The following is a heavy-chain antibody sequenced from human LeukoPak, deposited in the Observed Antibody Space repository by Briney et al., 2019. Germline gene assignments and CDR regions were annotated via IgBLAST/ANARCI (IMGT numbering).Heavy chain of an antibody. J-gene: IGHJ4*02. CDR2: ISGSGDTT. V-gene: IGHV3-23*01. D-gene: IGHD5-12*01. CDR1: GFTFSSYA. Sequence: GGSLRLSCAASGFTFSSYAMNWVRQAPGKGLGWVSAISGSGDTTYYADSVKGRFTISRDNSKNTLFLQMNSLRAEDTAVYYCAKDREGLSSGYDLEYFDYWGQGTLVTVSS. CDR3: AKDREGLSSGYDLEYFDY.